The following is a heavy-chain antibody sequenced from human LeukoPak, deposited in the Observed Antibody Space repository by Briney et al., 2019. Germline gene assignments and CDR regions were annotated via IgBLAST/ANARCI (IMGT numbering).Heavy chain of an antibody. CDR3: VKGRAYYDFWSGYSHYYYYGMDV. D-gene: IGHD3-3*01. V-gene: IGHV3-30*14. CDR1: GFTFSSYA. J-gene: IGHJ6*02. CDR2: ISYDGSNK. Sequence: GGSLRLSCAASGFTFSSYAMHWVRQAPGKGLEWVAVISYDGSNKYYADSVKGRFTISRDNSKNTLYLQMSSLRAEDTAVYYCVKGRAYYDFWSGYSHYYYYGMDVWGQGTTVTVSS.